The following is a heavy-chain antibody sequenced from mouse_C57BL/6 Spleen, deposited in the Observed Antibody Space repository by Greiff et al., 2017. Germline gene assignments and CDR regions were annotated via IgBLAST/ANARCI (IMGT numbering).Heavy chain of an antibody. CDR3: SRSRSSGYAMDY. V-gene: IGHV1-61*01. J-gene: IGHJ4*01. CDR2: IYPSDSAT. Sequence: VQLQQPGADLVRPGSSVKLSCKASGYTFTSYWMDWVKQRPGQGLEWIGNIYPSDSATYYNQKCKDKATLTVDKSSSTAYMQLSSLTSEGAAVYDCSRSRSSGYAMDYWGQGTSVTVSS. D-gene: IGHD3-2*02. CDR1: GYTFTSYW.